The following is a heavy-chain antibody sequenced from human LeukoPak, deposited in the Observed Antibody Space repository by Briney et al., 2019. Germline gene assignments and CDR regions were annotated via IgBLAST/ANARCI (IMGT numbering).Heavy chain of an antibody. D-gene: IGHD3-3*01. V-gene: IGHV3-7*01. Sequence: GGPLRLSCAASGFTFSSYWMSWVRQAPGKGLEWVANIKQDGSEKYYVDSVKGRFTISRDNAKNSLYLQMNSLRAEDTAVYYCARSDTGLEWGRNWFDPWGQGTLVTVSS. CDR3: ARSDTGLEWGRNWFDP. J-gene: IGHJ5*02. CDR1: GFTFSSYW. CDR2: IKQDGSEK.